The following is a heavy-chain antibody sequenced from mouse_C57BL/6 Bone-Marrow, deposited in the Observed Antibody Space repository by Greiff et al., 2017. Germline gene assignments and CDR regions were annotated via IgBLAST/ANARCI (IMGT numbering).Heavy chain of an antibody. CDR2: ISGGGGNT. Sequence: EVKLMESGGGLVKPGGSLKLSCAASGFTFSSYTMSWVRQTPEKRLQWVAAISGGGGNTYYPDSGKGRFTISRDNDKNILYLQMSSLWSEDTALYYCSRQVTTVLATKYFDVWGTGTTVTVSS. D-gene: IGHD1-1*01. CDR1: GFTFSSYT. V-gene: IGHV5-9*01. J-gene: IGHJ1*03. CDR3: SRQVTTVLATKYFDV.